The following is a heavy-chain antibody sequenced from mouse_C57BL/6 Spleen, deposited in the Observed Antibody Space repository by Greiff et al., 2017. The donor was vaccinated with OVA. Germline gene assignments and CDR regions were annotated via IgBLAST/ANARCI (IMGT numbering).Heavy chain of an antibody. CDR3: ARDDYYGSLFAY. Sequence: QVQLQQPGAELVRPGTSVKLSCKASGYTFTSYWMHWVKQRPGQGLEWIGVIDPSDSYTKYNQKFKGKATFTVDTSSSTAYMQLSSLTSEDSAVYYCARDDYYGSLFAYWGQGTLVTVSA. V-gene: IGHV1-59*01. J-gene: IGHJ3*01. D-gene: IGHD1-1*01. CDR1: GYTFTSYW. CDR2: IDPSDSYT.